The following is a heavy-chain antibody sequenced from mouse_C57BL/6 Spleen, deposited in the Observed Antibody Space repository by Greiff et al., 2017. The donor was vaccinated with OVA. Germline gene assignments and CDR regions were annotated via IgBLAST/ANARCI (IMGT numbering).Heavy chain of an antibody. D-gene: IGHD1-1*01. CDR1: GYSITSGYY. Sequence: EVHLVESGPGLVKPSQSLSLTCSVTGYSITSGYYWNWIRQFPGNKLEWMGYISYDGSNNYNPSLKNRISITRDTSKNQFFLKLNSVTTEDTATYYCARGVYYGKDYAMDYWGQGTSVTVSS. V-gene: IGHV3-6*01. CDR3: ARGVYYGKDYAMDY. J-gene: IGHJ4*01. CDR2: ISYDGSN.